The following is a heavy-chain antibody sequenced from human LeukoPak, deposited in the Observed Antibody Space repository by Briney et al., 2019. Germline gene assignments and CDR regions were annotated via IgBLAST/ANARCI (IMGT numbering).Heavy chain of an antibody. CDR3: AGEGYCSGGSCYSYLFDY. CDR2: ISYDGSNK. CDR1: GFTFSSYG. J-gene: IGHJ4*02. V-gene: IGHV3-30*03. D-gene: IGHD2-15*01. Sequence: PGGSLRLSCAASGFTFSSYGMHWVRQAPGKGLEWVAVISYDGSNKYYADSVKGRFTISRDNSKNTLYLQMNSLRAEDTAVYYCAGEGYCSGGSCYSYLFDYWGQGTLVTVSS.